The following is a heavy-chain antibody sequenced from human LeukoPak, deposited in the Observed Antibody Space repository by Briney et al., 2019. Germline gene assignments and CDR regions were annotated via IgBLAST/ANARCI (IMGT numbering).Heavy chain of an antibody. V-gene: IGHV3-48*03. CDR3: AREQSGYSYGIDY. D-gene: IGHD5-18*01. Sequence: GGSLRLSCAASGFTFSSYEMNWVRQAPGKGVEWVSYISSSGSTIYYADSVKGRLTISRDNAKNSLYLQMNSLRAEDTAVYYCAREQSGYSYGIDYWGQGTLVTVSS. CDR2: ISSSGSTI. CDR1: GFTFSSYE. J-gene: IGHJ4*02.